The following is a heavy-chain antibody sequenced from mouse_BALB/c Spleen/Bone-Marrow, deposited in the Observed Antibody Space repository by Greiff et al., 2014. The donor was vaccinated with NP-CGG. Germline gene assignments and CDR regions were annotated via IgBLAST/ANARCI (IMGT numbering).Heavy chain of an antibody. Sequence: EVKVEESGAELVKPGASVKLSCTASGFNIKDTYMHWVKQRPEQGLEWIGRIDPANGNTKYDPKFQSKATITADTSSNTAYLQLSSLTSEDTAVYYCARGGSSYGWYFDVWGAGTTVTVSS. J-gene: IGHJ1*01. D-gene: IGHD1-1*01. V-gene: IGHV14-3*02. CDR3: ARGGSSYGWYFDV. CDR2: IDPANGNT. CDR1: GFNIKDTY.